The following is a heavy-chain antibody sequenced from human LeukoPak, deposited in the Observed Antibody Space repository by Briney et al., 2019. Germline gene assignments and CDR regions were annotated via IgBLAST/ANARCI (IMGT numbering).Heavy chain of an antibody. D-gene: IGHD3-10*01. V-gene: IGHV1-2*02. Sequence: ASVKVSCKASGYTFTGYYMHWVRQAPGQGLEWMGWINPNSGGTNYAQKFQGRVTMTRDTSINTAYMELTSLRSEDTAVYYCARGRVVRGVIEGYYFDYWGQGILVTVSS. CDR2: INPNSGGT. CDR1: GYTFTGYY. J-gene: IGHJ4*02. CDR3: ARGRVVRGVIEGYYFDY.